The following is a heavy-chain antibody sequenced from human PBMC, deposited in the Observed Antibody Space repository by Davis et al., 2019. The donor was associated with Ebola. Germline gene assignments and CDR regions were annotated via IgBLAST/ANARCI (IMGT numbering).Heavy chain of an antibody. CDR3: ATSIAALYYYYGMDV. CDR1: GFTFSSYW. D-gene: IGHD6-6*01. Sequence: GSLRLSCAASGFTFSSYWMSWVRQAPGKGLEWVANIKQDGSEKYYVDSVKGRFTISRDNAKNSLYLQMNSLRAEDTAVYYCATSIAALYYYYGMDVWGQGTTVTVSS. CDR2: IKQDGSEK. J-gene: IGHJ6*02. V-gene: IGHV3-7*01.